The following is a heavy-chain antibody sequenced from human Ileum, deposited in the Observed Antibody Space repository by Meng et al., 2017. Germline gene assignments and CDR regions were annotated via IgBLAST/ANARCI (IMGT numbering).Heavy chain of an antibody. CDR2: ISHSGSA. D-gene: IGHD4-23*01. J-gene: IGHJ4*02. V-gene: IGHV4-4*02. CDR1: SGSCSSNTY. Sequence: QGALQESGPGRGRPWGTRSLPCAVSSGSCSSNTYWSWVRQPPGKGLEWIGQISHSGSAYYNPSLKSRVTMSVDKSKSQFSLMLTSVTAADTAIYYCARHGGYSQDFWGQGTLVTVSS. CDR3: ARHGGYSQDF.